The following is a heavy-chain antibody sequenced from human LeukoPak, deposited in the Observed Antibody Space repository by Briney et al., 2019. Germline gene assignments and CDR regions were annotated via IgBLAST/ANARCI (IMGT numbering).Heavy chain of an antibody. Sequence: SETLSLTCTVSGYSISSGYYWGWIRQPPGKGLEWIGSIYHSGSTYYNPSLKSRVTISVDTSKNQFSLKLSSVTAADTAVYYCARLSGRDYYFDYWGQGTLVTVSS. CDR3: ARLSGRDYYFDY. CDR2: IYHSGST. V-gene: IGHV4-38-2*02. J-gene: IGHJ4*02. CDR1: GYSISSGYY. D-gene: IGHD3-10*01.